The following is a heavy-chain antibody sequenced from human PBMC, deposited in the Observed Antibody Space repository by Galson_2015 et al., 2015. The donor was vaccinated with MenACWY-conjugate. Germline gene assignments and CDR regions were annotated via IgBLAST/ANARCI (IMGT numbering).Heavy chain of an antibody. D-gene: IGHD3-10*01. J-gene: IGHJ4*02. CDR1: GFTFSSYS. V-gene: IGHV3-48*04. CDR2: ISSSSSTI. Sequence: SLRLSCAASGFTFSSYSMNWVRQAPGKGLEWVSYISSSSSTIYYADSVKGRFTISRDNAKNSLYLQMNSLRAEDTAVYYCARDGYYGSGRYFDYWGQGTLVTVSS. CDR3: ARDGYYGSGRYFDY.